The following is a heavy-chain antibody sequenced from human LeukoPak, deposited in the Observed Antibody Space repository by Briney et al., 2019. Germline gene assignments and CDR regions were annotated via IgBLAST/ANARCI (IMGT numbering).Heavy chain of an antibody. J-gene: IGHJ4*02. V-gene: IGHV3-23*01. CDR3: AMALDY. Sequence: GGSLRLSCVASGFTFSNYLMNGVRRAPGKGLEWVSGISHSGSSIYYADSVKGRFTISRDNSKNTLYLQMDRLRVEDTAVYYCAMALDYWGQGTLVTVSS. CDR2: ISHSGSSI. CDR1: GFTFSNYL.